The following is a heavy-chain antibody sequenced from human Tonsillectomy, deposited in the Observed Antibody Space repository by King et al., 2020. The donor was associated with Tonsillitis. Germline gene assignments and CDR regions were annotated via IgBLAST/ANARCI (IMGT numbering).Heavy chain of an antibody. CDR1: GDSISDYY. J-gene: IGHJ4*02. Sequence: QLQESGPGLVKPSETLSLTCTVSGDSISDYYWSWIRQPPWKGLEWIGYVSYRGRTNYNPSLKSRVTITVDTSKNQFSRRLGSVTAADTAVYYCARTFYASGSFPGCFDYWGQGTLVTVSS. D-gene: IGHD3-10*01. CDR2: VSYRGRT. CDR3: ARTFYASGSFPGCFDY. V-gene: IGHV4-59*01.